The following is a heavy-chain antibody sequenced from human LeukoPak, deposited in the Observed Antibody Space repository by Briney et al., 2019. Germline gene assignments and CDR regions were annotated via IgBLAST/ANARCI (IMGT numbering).Heavy chain of an antibody. V-gene: IGHV4-30-2*01. CDR1: GGSISSGGYS. CDR3: ARDEVVTARGGFDP. D-gene: IGHD2-21*02. J-gene: IGHJ5*02. Sequence: SETLSLTCAVSGGSISSGGYSWSWIRQPPRKGLEWIGYIYHSGSTYYNPSLKSRVTILVDRSKNQFSLKLSSVTAADTAVYYCARDEVVTARGGFDPWGQGTLVTVSS. CDR2: IYHSGST.